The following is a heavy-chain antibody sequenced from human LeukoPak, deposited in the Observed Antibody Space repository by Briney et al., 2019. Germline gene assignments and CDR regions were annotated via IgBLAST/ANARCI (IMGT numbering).Heavy chain of an antibody. V-gene: IGHV3-7*03. D-gene: IGHD6-13*01. CDR2: IKEDGSEK. J-gene: IGHJ5*02. Sequence: GGSLRLSCAASGFTFSYYWMSWVRQAPGKGLEWVANIKEDGSEKYYVDSVKGRFTISRDNAKNSLYLQMNSLRAEDTAVYYCARTYGSSWYFFDPWGQGTLVTVSS. CDR1: GFTFSYYW. CDR3: ARTYGSSWYFFDP.